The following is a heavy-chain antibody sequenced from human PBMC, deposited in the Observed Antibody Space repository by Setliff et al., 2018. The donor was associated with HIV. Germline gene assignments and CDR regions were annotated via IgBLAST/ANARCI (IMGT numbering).Heavy chain of an antibody. CDR1: GFTFTSSA. J-gene: IGHJ4*02. V-gene: IGHV1-58*01. CDR3: ARGPMIVVVTLDY. CDR2: IVVGSGNT. Sequence: SVKVSCKASGFTFTSSAVQWVRQARGQRLEWIGWIVVGSGNTNYAQKFQERVTITRDMSTSTAYMELSSLRSEDTAVYYCARGPMIVVVTLDYWGQGTLVTVSS. D-gene: IGHD3-22*01.